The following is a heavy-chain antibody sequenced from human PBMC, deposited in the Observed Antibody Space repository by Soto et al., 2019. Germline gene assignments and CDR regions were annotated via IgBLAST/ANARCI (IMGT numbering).Heavy chain of an antibody. CDR2: IYYSGST. CDR1: GGSISSSSYY. J-gene: IGHJ6*02. CDR3: ARSYYDFWSGSYYYYGMDV. Sequence: PSETLSLTCTVSGGSISSSSYYWGWIRQPPGKGLEWIGSIYYSGSTYYNPSLKSRVTISVDTSKNQFSLKLSSVTAADTAVYYCARSYYDFWSGSYYYYGMDVWGQGTTVTVSS. D-gene: IGHD3-3*01. V-gene: IGHV4-39*01.